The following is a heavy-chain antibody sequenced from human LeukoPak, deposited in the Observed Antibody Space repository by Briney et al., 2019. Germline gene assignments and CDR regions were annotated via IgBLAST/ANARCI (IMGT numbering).Heavy chain of an antibody. Sequence: GGSLRLSCAASGFTFSSYAMSWVRQAPGTGLEWVSAISGSGGSTYYADSVKGRFTISRDNSKNTLYLQMNSLRAEDTAVYYCAKGSGWYDTPFDYWGQGTLVTVSS. V-gene: IGHV3-23*01. CDR1: GFTFSSYA. D-gene: IGHD6-19*01. CDR2: ISGSGGST. J-gene: IGHJ4*02. CDR3: AKGSGWYDTPFDY.